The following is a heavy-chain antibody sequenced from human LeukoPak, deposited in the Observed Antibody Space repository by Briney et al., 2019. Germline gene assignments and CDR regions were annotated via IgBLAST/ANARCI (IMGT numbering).Heavy chain of an antibody. J-gene: IGHJ6*02. Sequence: GGSLRLSCAASGFTFSSYSMNWVRQAPGKGLEWVSYISSRSSTIYSADSVQGRFTISRDNAKNSLYLQMNSLRAEDTAVYYCARRAVASPDYYGMDVWGQGTTVTVSS. V-gene: IGHV3-48*01. CDR1: GFTFSSYS. D-gene: IGHD6-19*01. CDR2: ISSRSSTI. CDR3: ARRAVASPDYYGMDV.